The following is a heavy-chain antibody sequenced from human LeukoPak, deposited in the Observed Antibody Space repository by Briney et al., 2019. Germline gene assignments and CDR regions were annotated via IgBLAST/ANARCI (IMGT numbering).Heavy chain of an antibody. J-gene: IGHJ5*02. CDR2: ISGSGGST. CDR1: GFTFSSYA. D-gene: IGHD4-17*01. CDR3: AKDRGYYGDYQRDNWFDP. Sequence: PGGSLRLSCAASGFTFSSYAMSWVRQAPGKGLEWVSAISGSGGSTYYADSVKGRFTISRDNSKNTLYLQMNSLRAEDTAVYYCAKDRGYYGDYQRDNWFDPWGQGTLVTVSS. V-gene: IGHV3-23*01.